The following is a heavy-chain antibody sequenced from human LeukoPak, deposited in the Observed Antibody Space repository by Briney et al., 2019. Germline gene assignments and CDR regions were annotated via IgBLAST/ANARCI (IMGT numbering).Heavy chain of an antibody. Sequence: APVKVSCKASGYTFTSYYMHWVRQAPGQGLEWMGIINPSGGSTSYAQKFQGRVTMTRDTSTSTVYMELSSLRSEDTAVYYCARDGIAAARDYWGQGTLVTVSS. CDR3: ARDGIAAARDY. CDR1: GYTFTSYY. J-gene: IGHJ4*02. CDR2: INPSGGST. V-gene: IGHV1-46*01. D-gene: IGHD6-13*01.